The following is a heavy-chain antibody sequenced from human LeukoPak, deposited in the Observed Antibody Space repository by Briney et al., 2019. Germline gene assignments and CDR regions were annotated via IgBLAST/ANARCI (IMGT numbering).Heavy chain of an antibody. J-gene: IGHJ4*02. CDR3: ARFAPNTSGTTSRTANFDY. V-gene: IGHV6-1*01. CDR1: GDSFSSNSAA. D-gene: IGHD1-1*01. Sequence: SQTLSLTCALSGDSFSSNSAAWSWVRQSPSRDLEWLGSTYYRSNWYNVYAVSVKSRITITPDTSKNRFSLQLNSVTPEDTAVYHCARFAPNTSGTTSRTANFDYWGQGTLVTVSS. CDR2: TYYRSNWYN.